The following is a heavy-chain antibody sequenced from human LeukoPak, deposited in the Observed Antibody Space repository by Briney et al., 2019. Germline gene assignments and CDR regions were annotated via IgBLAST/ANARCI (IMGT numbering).Heavy chain of an antibody. V-gene: IGHV4-59*12. D-gene: IGHD3/OR15-3a*01. CDR2: IYHSGST. CDR1: GGSISSYY. Sequence: PSETLSLTCTVSGGSISSYYWSWVRQPPGKGLEWIGYIYHSGSTKYNPSLKSRVTISVDTSKSQFSLKMSSVTAADTAFYYCARASDFWTGQTTIYFDSWGQGTLVSVSS. CDR3: ARASDFWTGQTTIYFDS. J-gene: IGHJ4*02.